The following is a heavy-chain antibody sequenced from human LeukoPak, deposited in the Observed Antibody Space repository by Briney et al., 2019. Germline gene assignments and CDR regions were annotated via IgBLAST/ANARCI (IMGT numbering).Heavy chain of an antibody. CDR3: ARDLYYYGSGSYYNSPSYYYYMDV. CDR2: IYTSGST. CDR1: GGSISSYY. Sequence: SETLSLTCTVSGGSISSYYWSWIRQPAGKGLEWIGRIYTSGSTNYNPSLKSRVTVSVDTSKNQFSLKLSSVTAADTAVYYCARDLYYYGSGSYYNSPSYYYYMDVWGKGTTVTVSS. J-gene: IGHJ6*03. V-gene: IGHV4-4*07. D-gene: IGHD3-10*01.